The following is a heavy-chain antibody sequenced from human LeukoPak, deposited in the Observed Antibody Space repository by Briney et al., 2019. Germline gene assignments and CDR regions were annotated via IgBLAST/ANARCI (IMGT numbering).Heavy chain of an antibody. D-gene: IGHD2-2*01. V-gene: IGHV4-34*01. CDR2: INHSGST. Sequence: PSETLSLTCAVYGGSFSGYYWSWIRQPPGKGLEWIGEINHSGSTNYNPSLKSRVTISVDTFKNQFSLKLSSVTAADTAVYFCARGPYCSSTSCLIAAAANWFDPWGQGTLVTVSS. J-gene: IGHJ5*02. CDR1: GGSFSGYY. CDR3: ARGPYCSSTSCLIAAAANWFDP.